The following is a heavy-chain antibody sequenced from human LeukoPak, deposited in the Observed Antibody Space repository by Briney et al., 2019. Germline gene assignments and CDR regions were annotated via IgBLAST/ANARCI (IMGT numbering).Heavy chain of an antibody. J-gene: IGHJ4*02. CDR1: GFTFSNYW. D-gene: IGHD3-10*01. V-gene: IGHV3-74*01. Sequence: PGGSLRLSCTASGFTFSNYWMHWVRQAPGKGLVWVSHINADEHTTSYADSVKGRFTISRDNSKNTLYVEMNSLRAEDTAVYYCGRDGAYYYGSGSSYNGLDFWGQGILVSVSS. CDR2: INADEHTT. CDR3: GRDGAYYYGSGSSYNGLDF.